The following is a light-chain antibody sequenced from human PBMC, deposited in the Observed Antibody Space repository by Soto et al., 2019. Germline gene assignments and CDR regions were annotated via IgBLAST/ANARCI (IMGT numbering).Light chain of an antibody. J-gene: IGKJ3*01. V-gene: IGKV1-39*01. CDR1: QSISSY. CDR3: QQSYSTPQFT. CDR2: AAS. Sequence: DIQMTQSPSSLSASVGDRVTITCRASQSISSYLNWYQQKPGKAPNLLIYAASSLQSGVPSRFSGSGSGTDFTLTIRSLQPEDFATYDCQQSYSTPQFTFGPGTKVDIK.